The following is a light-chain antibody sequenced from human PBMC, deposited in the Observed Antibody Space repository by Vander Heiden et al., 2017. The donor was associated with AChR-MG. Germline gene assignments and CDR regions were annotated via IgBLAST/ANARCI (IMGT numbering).Light chain of an antibody. V-gene: IGLV2-14*03. Sequence: QSALTQPASVSGSPGQSITIYCTGTSSDVGGYNYVSWYQQHPGKAPKFMIFDVSNRPSGVSNRFSGSKSGNTASLTISGLQAEDEADYYCFSYTSTNSWVFGGGTKLTVL. CDR2: DVS. CDR1: SSDVGGYNY. J-gene: IGLJ3*02. CDR3: FSYTSTNSWV.